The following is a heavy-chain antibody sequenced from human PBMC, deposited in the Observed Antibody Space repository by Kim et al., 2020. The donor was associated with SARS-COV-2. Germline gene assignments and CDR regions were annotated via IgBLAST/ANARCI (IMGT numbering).Heavy chain of an antibody. CDR3: ARHGVDYDILTGYYNWFDP. CDR1: GGSISSSSYY. D-gene: IGHD3-9*01. Sequence: SETLSLTCTVSGGSISSSSYYWGWIRQPPGKGLEWIGSIYYSGSTYYNPSLKSRVIISVDTSKNQFSLKLSSVTAADTAVYYCARHGVDYDILTGYYNWFDPWGQGTLVTVSS. CDR2: IYYSGST. V-gene: IGHV4-39*01. J-gene: IGHJ5*02.